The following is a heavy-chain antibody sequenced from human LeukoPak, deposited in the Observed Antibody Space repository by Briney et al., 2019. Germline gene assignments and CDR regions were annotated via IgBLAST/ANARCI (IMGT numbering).Heavy chain of an antibody. D-gene: IGHD6-19*01. CDR2: ISSSSSYI. Sequence: GGSLRLSCAVSGFTFSSYSMNWVRQAPGKGLEWVSSISSSSSYIYYVDSVKGRFTISRDNAKNSLYLQMNSLRAEDTAVYYCARGAVAGYFDYWGQGTLVTVSS. V-gene: IGHV3-21*01. CDR1: GFTFSSYS. J-gene: IGHJ4*02. CDR3: ARGAVAGYFDY.